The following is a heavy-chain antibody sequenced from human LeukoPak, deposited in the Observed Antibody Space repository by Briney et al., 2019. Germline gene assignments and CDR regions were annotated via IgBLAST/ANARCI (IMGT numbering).Heavy chain of an antibody. J-gene: IGHJ6*02. CDR3: ARGYDIDV. CDR1: GVSISNYY. CDR2: IYYTGTT. Sequence: SETLSLTCTVSGVSISNYYWSWIRQPPGKALEWIGYIYYTGTTKYNPSLKSRATISLDTSKNQFSLKLTSVTAADTALFFCARGYDIDVWGQGTTVTVSS. V-gene: IGHV4-59*01.